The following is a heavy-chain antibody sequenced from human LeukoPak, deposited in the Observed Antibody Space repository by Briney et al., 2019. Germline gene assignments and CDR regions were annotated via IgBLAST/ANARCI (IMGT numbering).Heavy chain of an antibody. Sequence: PGGSLRLSCADSGVTFSSFAMKWVRQAPGKGLEWVAYISGTSGSIYYADSVKGRFSIARDNAKNSLCLQMNSLRAEDTAVYHSARDEPGGRATTNDYWGQGTLVTVSS. V-gene: IGHV3-48*01. CDR1: GVTFSSFA. D-gene: IGHD1-26*01. CDR3: ARDEPGGRATTNDY. CDR2: ISGTSGSI. J-gene: IGHJ4*02.